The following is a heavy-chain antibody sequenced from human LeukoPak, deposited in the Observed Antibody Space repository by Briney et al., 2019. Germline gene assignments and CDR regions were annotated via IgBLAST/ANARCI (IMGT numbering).Heavy chain of an antibody. V-gene: IGHV1-8*03. Sequence: GASVKVSCKASGYTFTSYDINWVRQATGQGLEWMGWMNPNSGNTGYAQKFQGRVTITRNTSISTAYMELSSLRSEDTAVYYCARGGKWELLKQGAFDIWGQGTMVTVSS. CDR1: GYTFTSYD. D-gene: IGHD1-26*01. CDR3: ARGGKWELLKQGAFDI. CDR2: MNPNSGNT. J-gene: IGHJ3*02.